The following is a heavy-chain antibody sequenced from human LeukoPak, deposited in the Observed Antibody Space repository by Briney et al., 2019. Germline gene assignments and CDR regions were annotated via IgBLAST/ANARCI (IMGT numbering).Heavy chain of an antibody. J-gene: IGHJ4*02. D-gene: IGHD2-15*01. CDR3: AKADRVASAATLDY. Sequence: PGRSLRLSCAASGFTFSSYGMHWVRQAPGKGLEWVAVIWYDGSNKYYADSVKGRFTISRDNSKNTLFLQMNSLRAEDTAVYYCAKADRVASAATLDYWGQGTLVTVSS. CDR2: IWYDGSNK. CDR1: GFTFSSYG. V-gene: IGHV3-33*06.